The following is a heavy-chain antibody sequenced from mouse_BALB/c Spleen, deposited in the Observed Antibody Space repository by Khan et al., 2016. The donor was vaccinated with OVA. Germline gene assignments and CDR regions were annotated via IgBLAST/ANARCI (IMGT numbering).Heavy chain of an antibody. D-gene: IGHD4-1*01. V-gene: IGHV5-6*01. CDR2: ISSGGDYT. CDR3: SSHLTGSFDY. Sequence: EVELVESGGDLVKPGGSLKLSCAASGFTFSSYSMSWVRQTPDKRLEWVASISSGGDYTYFPDRVKGRFTISRDTADNALYLLMSSLRSEDTAMYFCSSHLTGSFDYWGQGTLVTVSA. CDR1: GFTFSSYS. J-gene: IGHJ3*01.